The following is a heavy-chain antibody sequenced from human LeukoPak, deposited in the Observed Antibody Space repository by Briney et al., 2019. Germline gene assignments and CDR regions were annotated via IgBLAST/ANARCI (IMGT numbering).Heavy chain of an antibody. V-gene: IGHV4-59*01. CDR2: IYYSGST. CDR1: GGSISSYY. CDR3: ARGVDIVATTANRYFDY. D-gene: IGHD5-12*01. J-gene: IGHJ4*02. Sequence: SETLSLTCIVSGGSISSYYWSWIRQPPGKGLEWIGYIYYSGSTNPSLKSRVTISVDTSKNQFSLKLSSVTAADTAVYYCARGVDIVATTANRYFDYWGQGTLVTVSS.